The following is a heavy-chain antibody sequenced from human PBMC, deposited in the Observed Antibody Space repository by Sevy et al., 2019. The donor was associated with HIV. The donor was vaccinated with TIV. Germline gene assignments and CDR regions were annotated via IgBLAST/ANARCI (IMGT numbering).Heavy chain of an antibody. CDR2: ISAYNGNT. D-gene: IGHD2-15*01. Sequence: ASVKVSCKASGYTFTSYGISWVRQAPGQGLEWMGWISAYNGNTNYSQKLQGRVTMTTDTSTSTAYMELRSLRSDDTAVYYCAREWRLYCSGGICYWDYYYMDVWGKGTTVTVSS. CDR3: AREWRLYCSGGICYWDYYYMDV. CDR1: GYTFTSYG. V-gene: IGHV1-18*04. J-gene: IGHJ6*03.